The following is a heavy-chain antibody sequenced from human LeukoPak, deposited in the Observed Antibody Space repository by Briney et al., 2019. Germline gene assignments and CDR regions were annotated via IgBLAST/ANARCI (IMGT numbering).Heavy chain of an antibody. CDR2: IYNTETT. CDR3: VMQRDGYNWGFDY. CDR1: GGSINSYY. D-gene: IGHD5-24*01. J-gene: IGHJ4*02. V-gene: IGHV4-59*01. Sequence: SETLSLTCTVSGGSINSYYWSWIRQPPGKGLEWIGYIYNTETTNYNPSLESRVTISVYTSGNQFSLKLSSVTAAGTAVYYCVMQRDGYNWGFDYWGQGTLVTVSS.